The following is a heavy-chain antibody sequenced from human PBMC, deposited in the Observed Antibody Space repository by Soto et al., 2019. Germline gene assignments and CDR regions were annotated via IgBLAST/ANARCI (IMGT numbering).Heavy chain of an antibody. CDR1: GFTFSSYS. Sequence: GGSLRLSCAASGFTFSSYSMDWVRQAPGKGLEWVSSISSSSSYIYYADSVKGRFTISRDNAKNSLYLQMNSLRAEDTAVYYCARDEGYCSSTSCYAMDFDYWGQGTLVTSPQ. V-gene: IGHV3-21*01. CDR2: ISSSSSYI. D-gene: IGHD2-2*01. J-gene: IGHJ4*02. CDR3: ARDEGYCSSTSCYAMDFDY.